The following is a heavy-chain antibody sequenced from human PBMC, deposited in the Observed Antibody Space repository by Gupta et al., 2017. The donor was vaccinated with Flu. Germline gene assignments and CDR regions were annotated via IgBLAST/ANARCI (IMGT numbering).Heavy chain of an antibody. CDR2: IIPILGIA. V-gene: IGHV1-69*02. D-gene: IGHD2-2*01. CDR3: ATTRYCSSTSPCPAAPYYYGMDV. Sequence: QVQLVQSGAEVKKPGSSVNVSCKASGGTFSSYTISWVRQATGQGLEWMGRIIPILGIANYAQKFQGRVTITADKSTSTAYMELSSLRSEDTAVYYCATTRYCSSTSPCPAAPYYYGMDVWGQGTTVTVSS. CDR1: GGTFSSYT. J-gene: IGHJ6*02.